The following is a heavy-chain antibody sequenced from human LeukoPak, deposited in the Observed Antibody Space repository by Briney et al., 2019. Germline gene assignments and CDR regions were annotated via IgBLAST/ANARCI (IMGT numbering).Heavy chain of an antibody. CDR3: VRGGGPSYKYNAFDI. D-gene: IGHD2-15*01. V-gene: IGHV3-48*03. J-gene: IGHJ3*02. CDR2: ITNSGSTI. CDR1: GFTFSIFE. Sequence: GGSLRLSCTVSGFTFSIFEMNWVRQAPGKGLEWVAYITNSGSTIDYADSVKGRFTISRDNARNSLYLQMSSLRAEDTAVYYCVRGGGPSYKYNAFDIWGQGTMVTVSS.